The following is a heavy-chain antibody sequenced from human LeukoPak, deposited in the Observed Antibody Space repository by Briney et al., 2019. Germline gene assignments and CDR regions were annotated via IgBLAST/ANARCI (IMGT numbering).Heavy chain of an antibody. V-gene: IGHV3-21*01. J-gene: IGHJ4*02. CDR3: AREADSSAYFDY. Sequence: GGSLRLSCAASGFTFSSYSMNWVRQAPGKGPEWVSSISSSSSYRYYADSVKGRFTISRDNAKNSLYLQMNILRADDTAVYYCAREADSSAYFDYWGQGTLVTVSS. D-gene: IGHD6-25*01. CDR2: ISSSSSYR. CDR1: GFTFSSYS.